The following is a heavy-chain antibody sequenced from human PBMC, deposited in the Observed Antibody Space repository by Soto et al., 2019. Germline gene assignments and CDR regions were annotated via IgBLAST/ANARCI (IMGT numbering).Heavy chain of an antibody. CDR1: GFTFSSYG. Sequence: QVQLVESGGGVVQPGRSLRLSCAASGFTFSSYGMHWVRQAPGKGLEWVALISSDGSNKYDADSVKGRFTISSDNSKNTLYLKMNTLRAEETAVYYCAKVRADYYYGSGPFDYWGQGTLVTVSS. D-gene: IGHD3-10*01. J-gene: IGHJ4*02. CDR3: AKVRADYYYGSGPFDY. V-gene: IGHV3-30*18. CDR2: ISSDGSNK.